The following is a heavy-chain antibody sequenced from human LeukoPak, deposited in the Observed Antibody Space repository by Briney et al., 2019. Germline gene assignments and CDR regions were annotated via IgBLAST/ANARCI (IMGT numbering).Heavy chain of an antibody. CDR2: TYYRSKWYN. CDR3: ARDHGSSSWYGYWYFDL. D-gene: IGHD6-13*01. Sequence: SQTLSLTCAISGDSASSNSAAWNWIRQSPSRGLEWLGRTYYRSKWYNDYAVSVKSRITINPDTSKNQFSLQLNSVTPEDTAVYYCARDHGSSSWYGYWYFDLWGRGTLVTVSS. V-gene: IGHV6-1*01. J-gene: IGHJ2*01. CDR1: GDSASSNSAA.